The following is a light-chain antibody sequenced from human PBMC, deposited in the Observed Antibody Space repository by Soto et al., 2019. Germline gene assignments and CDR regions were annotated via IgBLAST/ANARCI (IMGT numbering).Light chain of an antibody. CDR2: DAS. Sequence: EIVLTQSPATLSLSPGERDTLSCRASQSVSSYLAWYQQKPGQAPRLLIYDASNRATGIPDRFSGSGSGTDFTHTIRRLEPEDSAVYYCQQYGSSGTFGQGTKVDIK. CDR3: QQYGSSGT. CDR1: QSVSSY. J-gene: IGKJ1*01. V-gene: IGKV3-20*01.